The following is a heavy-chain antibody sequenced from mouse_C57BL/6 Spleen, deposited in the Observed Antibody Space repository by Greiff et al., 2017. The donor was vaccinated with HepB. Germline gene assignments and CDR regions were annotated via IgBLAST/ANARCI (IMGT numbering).Heavy chain of an antibody. Sequence: VQLQQSGAELVRPGASVKLSCTASGFNIKDDYMHWVKQRPEQGLEWIGWIDPENGDTEYASKFQGKATITADTSSNTAYLQLSSLTSEDTAVYYCTSYCPFYYFDYWGQGTTLTVSS. CDR2: IDPENGDT. CDR3: TSYCPFYYFDY. J-gene: IGHJ2*01. CDR1: GFNIKDDY. V-gene: IGHV14-4*01. D-gene: IGHD6-5*01.